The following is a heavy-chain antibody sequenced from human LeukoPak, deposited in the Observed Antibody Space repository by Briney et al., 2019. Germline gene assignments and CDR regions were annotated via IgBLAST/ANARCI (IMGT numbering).Heavy chain of an antibody. J-gene: IGHJ4*02. CDR3: ARGPNSNWSGLDF. V-gene: IGHV3-11*06. CDR2: SSTTGHQT. Sequence: PGGSLRLSCAASGFTFSDYYVNWIRQAPGKGLEWVSYSSTTGHQTNYADSVKGRFTVSRDNAKNTLYLQVNNLRAEDTAVYYCARGPNSNWSGLDFWGQGTLLTVSS. D-gene: IGHD6-6*01. CDR1: GFTFSDYY.